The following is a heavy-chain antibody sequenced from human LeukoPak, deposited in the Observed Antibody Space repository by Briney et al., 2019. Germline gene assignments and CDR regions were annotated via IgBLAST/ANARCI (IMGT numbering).Heavy chain of an antibody. CDR1: GYTFTVYY. D-gene: IGHD6-6*01. Sequence: SVKVSCKASGYTFTVYYMHWVRQAPGPGLEWMGWINPNSGGTNYAQKFQGRVTMTRDTSISTAYMELSRLRSDDTAVYYCARDGAARPEYDYWGQGTLVTVSS. CDR2: INPNSGGT. CDR3: ARDGAARPEYDY. J-gene: IGHJ4*02. V-gene: IGHV1-2*02.